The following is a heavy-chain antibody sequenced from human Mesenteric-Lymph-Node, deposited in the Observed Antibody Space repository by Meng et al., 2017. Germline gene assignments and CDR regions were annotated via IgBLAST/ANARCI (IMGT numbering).Heavy chain of an antibody. J-gene: IGHJ5*02. CDR3: TRRGSSWYWFDP. CDR1: GFTFSGSA. Sequence: GESLKISCAASGFTFSGSAMHWVRQASGKGLEWVGRIRSKANSYATAYAASVKGRFTISRDDSKNTAYLQMNSLKTEDTAVYYCTRRGSSWYWFDPWGQGTLVTVSS. CDR2: IRSKANSYAT. D-gene: IGHD6-13*01. V-gene: IGHV3-73*01.